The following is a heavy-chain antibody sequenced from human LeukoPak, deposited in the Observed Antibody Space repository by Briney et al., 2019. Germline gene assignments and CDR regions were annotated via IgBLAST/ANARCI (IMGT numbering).Heavy chain of an antibody. CDR3: ARDKPYSGYAWFDP. Sequence: QPGGSLRLSCAASGFTFSDYWMHWVRQAPGKGLVWVSIINTDTRGTYYADSVKGRFTISRDNAKNSLYLQMNSLRDEDTAVYYCARDKPYSGYAWFDPWGQGTLVTVSS. J-gene: IGHJ5*02. D-gene: IGHD5-12*01. V-gene: IGHV3-74*01. CDR1: GFTFSDYW. CDR2: INTDTRGT.